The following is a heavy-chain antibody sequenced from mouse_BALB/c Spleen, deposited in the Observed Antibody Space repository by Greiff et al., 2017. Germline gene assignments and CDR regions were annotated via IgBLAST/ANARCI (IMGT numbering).Heavy chain of an antibody. V-gene: IGHV14-4*02. D-gene: IGHD2-1*01. CDR3: KGWGGNYFPFDY. CDR2: IDPENGDT. J-gene: IGHJ2*01. CDR1: GFNIKDYY. Sequence: VQLQQSGAELVRSGASVKLSCTASGFNIKDYYMHWVKQRPEQGLEWIGWIDPENGDTEYAPKFQGKATMTADTSSNTAYLQLSSLTSEDTAVYYCKGWGGNYFPFDYWGQGTALAVSS.